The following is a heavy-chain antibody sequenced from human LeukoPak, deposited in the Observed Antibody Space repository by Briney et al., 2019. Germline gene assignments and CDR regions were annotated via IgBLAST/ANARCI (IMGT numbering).Heavy chain of an antibody. V-gene: IGHV3-23*01. CDR1: GFAFSGFA. D-gene: IGHD1-14*01. CDR3: AKPAKTDYADY. J-gene: IGHJ4*02. CDR2: ISRSGEST. Sequence: GGSLRLSCAASGFAFSGFAMSWIRQAPGKGLEWVSSISRSGESTFYADSVRGRFTISRDNSKNTVSLQMNSLRAEDTALYYCAKPAKTDYADYWGQGTLVTVSS.